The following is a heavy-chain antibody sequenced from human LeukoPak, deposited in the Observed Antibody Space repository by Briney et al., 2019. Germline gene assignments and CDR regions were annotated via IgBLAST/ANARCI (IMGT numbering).Heavy chain of an antibody. CDR1: GFTFSDYY. J-gene: IGHJ3*02. CDR2: ISSSGSTI. V-gene: IGHV3-11*01. D-gene: IGHD2-2*01. CDR3: AKDSTLYCSSTSCYRGPLGDAFDI. Sequence: KTGGSLRLSCAASGFTFSDYYMSWIRQAPGKGLEWVSYISSSGSTIYYADSVKGRFTISRDNSKNTLYLQMNSLRAEDTAVYYCAKDSTLYCSSTSCYRGPLGDAFDIWGQGTMVTVSS.